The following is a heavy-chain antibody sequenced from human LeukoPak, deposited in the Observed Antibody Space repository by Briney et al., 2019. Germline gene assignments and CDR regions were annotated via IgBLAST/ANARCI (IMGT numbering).Heavy chain of an antibody. CDR1: GSTFEDHA. D-gene: IGHD3-16*01. CDR3: AKASSWGLDSAFDI. V-gene: IGHV3-9*03. CDR2: INWNSGNI. Sequence: RPGGSLRLSCAASGSTFEDHAMHWVRQAPGKGLQWVSGINWNSGNIGYADSVKGRFTISRDNAKNSLYLQMNALRAEDMAVYYCAKASSWGLDSAFDIWGQGTMVTVSS. J-gene: IGHJ3*02.